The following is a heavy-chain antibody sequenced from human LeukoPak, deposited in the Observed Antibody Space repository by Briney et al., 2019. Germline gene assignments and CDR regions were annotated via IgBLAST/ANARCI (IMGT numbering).Heavy chain of an antibody. J-gene: IGHJ4*02. Sequence: SQTLSLTCAISGDSVSSNSATWGWIRQSPWRGLEWLGSTYYRASWYNDSAESVKSRITINPDTSKNQFSLQLPSVTPEDTAVYYCARSTQYFDYWGQGTLVTVSS. CDR2: TYYRASWYN. V-gene: IGHV6-1*01. CDR3: ARSTQYFDY. D-gene: IGHD1-1*01. CDR1: GDSVSSNSAT.